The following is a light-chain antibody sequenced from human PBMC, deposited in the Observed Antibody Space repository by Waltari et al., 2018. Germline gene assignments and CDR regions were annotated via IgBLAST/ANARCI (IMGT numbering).Light chain of an antibody. CDR1: QSIVVW. Sequence: DIQVTQSPSTLSASVGDRVTITCRASQSIVVWLAWYQQKPGKAPRILIYKASYLESGVPSRFSGSGSGTAFTLTISSLQADDFATYYCLQYNSYPWTFGQGTKVEIK. J-gene: IGKJ1*01. V-gene: IGKV1-5*03. CDR2: KAS. CDR3: LQYNSYPWT.